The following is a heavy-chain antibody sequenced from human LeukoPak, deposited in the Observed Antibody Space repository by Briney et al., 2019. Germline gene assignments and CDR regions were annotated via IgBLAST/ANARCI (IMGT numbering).Heavy chain of an antibody. V-gene: IGHV1-8*02. CDR1: GYTFTSYD. Sequence: ASVKVSCKASGYTFTSYDINWVRQAPGQGLQWMGWMNPNSGNAVYAQKFQGRVTMTRSTSINTAYMELSSLRSEDTAVYYCARGSSRSFDIWGLGTMVTVSS. D-gene: IGHD3-10*01. CDR2: MNPNSGNA. CDR3: ARGSSRSFDI. J-gene: IGHJ3*02.